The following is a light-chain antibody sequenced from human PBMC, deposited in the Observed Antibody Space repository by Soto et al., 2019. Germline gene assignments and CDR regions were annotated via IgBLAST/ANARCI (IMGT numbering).Light chain of an antibody. J-gene: IGLJ1*01. CDR3: SSFAGSKTPYV. V-gene: IGLV2-8*01. CDR2: EVT. CDR1: SSDIGTYDF. Sequence: ALTQPPSASGSPGQSVTISCRGTSSDIGTYDFVSWYQHHPGKAPKVLIYEVTKRPSGVPDRFSGSKSGNTASLTVSGLQPEDEAEYSCSSFAGSKTPYVFGTGTKVTVL.